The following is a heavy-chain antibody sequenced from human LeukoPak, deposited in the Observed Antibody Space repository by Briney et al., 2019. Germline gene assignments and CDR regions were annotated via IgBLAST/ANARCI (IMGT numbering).Heavy chain of an antibody. J-gene: IGHJ6*03. CDR3: ARGPPGYYYYYMDV. CDR2: IIPIFGTA. CDR1: GGTFSSYA. D-gene: IGHD7-27*01. Sequence: GASVKVSCKASGGTFSSYAISWVRQAPGQGLEWMGGIIPIFGTANYAQKFQGRVTITTDESTSTAYMELSSLRSEDTAVYYCARGPPGYYYYYMDVWGKGTTVTVSS. V-gene: IGHV1-69*05.